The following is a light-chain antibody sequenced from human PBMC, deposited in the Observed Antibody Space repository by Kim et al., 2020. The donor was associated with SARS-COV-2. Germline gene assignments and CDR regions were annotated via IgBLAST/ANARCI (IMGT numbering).Light chain of an antibody. CDR3: NSRESSGNQWM. Sequence: ALGQTVRITCQGDSLRSYYASWYQQKPGQAPILVFYGKNNRPSGIPDRFSGSYSGNTASLTITAAQAEDEADYYCNSRESSGNQWMFGGGTKLTVL. V-gene: IGLV3-19*01. CDR2: GKN. J-gene: IGLJ3*02. CDR1: SLRSYY.